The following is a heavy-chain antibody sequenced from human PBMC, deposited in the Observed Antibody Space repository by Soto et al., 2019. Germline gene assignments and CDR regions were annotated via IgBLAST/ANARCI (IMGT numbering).Heavy chain of an antibody. CDR1: GGSFSGYY. CDR2: INHSGST. D-gene: IGHD3-3*01. CDR3: AREGITIFACRVGMDV. Sequence: QVQLQQWGAGLLKPSETLSLTCAVYGGSFSGYYWSWIRQPPGKGLEWIGEINHSGSTNYNPSLKSRVTRAVDTSKNQFSLRLSSVSAAETAVYYCAREGITIFACRVGMDVWGQGTTVTVSS. V-gene: IGHV4-34*01. J-gene: IGHJ6*02.